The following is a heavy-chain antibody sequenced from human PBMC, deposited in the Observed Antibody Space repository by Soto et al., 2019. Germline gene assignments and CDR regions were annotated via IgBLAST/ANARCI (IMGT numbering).Heavy chain of an antibody. CDR1: GFTFSSYA. J-gene: IGHJ3*02. D-gene: IGHD6-19*01. CDR2: ISCDGSNK. CDR3: ARDVSWEQWLVQYAFDI. Sequence: GGSLRLSCAASGFTFSSYAMHWVRQAPGKGLEWVAVISCDGSNKYYADSVKGRFTISRDNSKNTLYLQMNSLRAEDTAVYYCARDVSWEQWLVQYAFDIWGQGTMVTVSS. V-gene: IGHV3-30-3*01.